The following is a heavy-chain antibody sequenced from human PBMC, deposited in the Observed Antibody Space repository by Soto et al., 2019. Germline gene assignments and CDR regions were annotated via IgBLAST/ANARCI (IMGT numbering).Heavy chain of an antibody. D-gene: IGHD2-2*02. J-gene: IGHJ5*02. Sequence: ASVKVSCKASGGTFSSYAISWVRQAPGQGLEWMGGIIPIFGTANYAQKFQGRVTITADKSTSTAYMELSSLRSEDTAVYYCARKVSGIVVPAAIDWFDPWGQGTLVTVSS. CDR1: GGTFSSYA. CDR2: IIPIFGTA. V-gene: IGHV1-69*06. CDR3: ARKVSGIVVPAAIDWFDP.